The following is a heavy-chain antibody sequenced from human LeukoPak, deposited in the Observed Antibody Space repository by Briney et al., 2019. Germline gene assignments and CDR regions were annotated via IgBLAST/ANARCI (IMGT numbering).Heavy chain of an antibody. CDR3: AKWPMGIGYYYYYMDV. Sequence: RASVKVSCKASAYTFTGYYMHWVRQAPGQGLEWMGWINPHSGGTNYVQKFQGRVTMTRDTSISTAYMELSRLRSDDTAVYYCAKWPMGIGYYYYYMDVWGKGTTVTISS. J-gene: IGHJ6*03. CDR1: AYTFTGYY. CDR2: INPHSGGT. D-gene: IGHD7-27*01. V-gene: IGHV1-2*02.